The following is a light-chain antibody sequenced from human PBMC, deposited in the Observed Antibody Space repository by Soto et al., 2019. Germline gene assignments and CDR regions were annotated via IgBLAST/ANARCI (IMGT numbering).Light chain of an antibody. CDR2: GAS. V-gene: IGKV3-20*01. Sequence: EIVLTQSPGTLSLSPGERATLSCRASQSVSSSYLAWYQQKPGQAPRLLIYGASSRATGIPDRFSGSGSGTDFTLTTSKLEPEEFAVYYCQQYGSSPGTFGQGTKVEIK. CDR1: QSVSSSY. J-gene: IGKJ1*01. CDR3: QQYGSSPGT.